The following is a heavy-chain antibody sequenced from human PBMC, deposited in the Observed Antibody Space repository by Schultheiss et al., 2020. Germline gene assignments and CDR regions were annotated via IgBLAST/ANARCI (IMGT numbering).Heavy chain of an antibody. V-gene: IGHV3-21*04. CDR2: ISSSSSYI. D-gene: IGHD2-2*01. Sequence: GGSLRLSCAASGFTFSSYAMSWVRQAPVKGLEWVSSISSSSSYIYYADSVKGRFTISRDNAKNSLYLQMNSLRAEDTALYYCAKDMGGAFLGYCSSTSCYYYYYGMDVWGQGTTVNVYS. CDR1: GFTFSSYA. CDR3: AKDMGGAFLGYCSSTSCYYYYYGMDV. J-gene: IGHJ6*02.